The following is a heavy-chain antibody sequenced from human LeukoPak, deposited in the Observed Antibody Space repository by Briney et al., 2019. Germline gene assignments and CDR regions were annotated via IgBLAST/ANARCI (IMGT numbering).Heavy chain of an antibody. D-gene: IGHD2-15*01. Sequence: GGSLRLSCAASGFTFSTFWMTWVRQAPGKGLEELANIKEDGSETYYVDSVKGRFTISRDNAKSSLYLQMNTLRFEDTAVYYCARDGPRSGESSYDYWGQGTLVTVSS. CDR2: IKEDGSET. CDR1: GFTFSTFW. V-gene: IGHV3-7*05. J-gene: IGHJ4*02. CDR3: ARDGPRSGESSYDY.